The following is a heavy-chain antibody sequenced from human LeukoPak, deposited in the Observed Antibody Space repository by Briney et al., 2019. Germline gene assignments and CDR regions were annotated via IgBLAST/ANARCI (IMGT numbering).Heavy chain of an antibody. V-gene: IGHV4-4*07. Sequence: SETLSLTCTVSGGSISSFYWSWIRQPAGKGLEWIGRIYTSGSTIYKHFLKIRVTMAVHSCTHQFSLKLSSVNAADAAVYYCAIDRCSSTRCYALPEVWGQGTLVTVSS. J-gene: IGHJ4*02. CDR1: GGSISSFY. CDR3: AIDRCSSTRCYALPEV. CDR2: IYTSGST. D-gene: IGHD2-2*01.